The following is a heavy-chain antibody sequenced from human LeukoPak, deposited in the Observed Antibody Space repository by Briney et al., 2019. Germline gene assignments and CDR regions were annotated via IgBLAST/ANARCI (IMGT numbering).Heavy chain of an antibody. CDR1: GGSISSGGYY. D-gene: IGHD3-10*02. V-gene: IGHV4-31*03. Sequence: PSETLSLTCTVSGGSISSGGYYWSWIRQHPGKGLEWIGYIYYSGSTYYNPSLKSRVTISVDRSKNQFSLKLSSVTAADTAVYYCARVYVRGLDAFDIWGQGTMVTVSS. CDR2: IYYSGST. J-gene: IGHJ3*02. CDR3: ARVYVRGLDAFDI.